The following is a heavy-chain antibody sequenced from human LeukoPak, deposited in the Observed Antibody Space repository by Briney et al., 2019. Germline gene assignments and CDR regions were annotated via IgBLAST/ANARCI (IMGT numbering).Heavy chain of an antibody. J-gene: IGHJ4*02. D-gene: IGHD3-10*01. CDR2: SYYTGTT. CDR3: VRDYGSGSSHLDY. Sequence: PSETLSLTCTVSGGSIISTYYWGWIRQPPGKGLEGIASSYYTGTTYYNPSLKSRVTISVDTSKNQFSLELSSVTAADTAVYYCVRDYGSGSSHLDYWGQGSLVTVSS. V-gene: IGHV4-39*02. CDR1: GGSIISTYY.